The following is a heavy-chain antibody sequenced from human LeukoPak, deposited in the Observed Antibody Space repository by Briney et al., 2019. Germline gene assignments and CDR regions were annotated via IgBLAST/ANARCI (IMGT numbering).Heavy chain of an antibody. J-gene: IGHJ4*02. D-gene: IGHD2-15*01. V-gene: IGHV4-34*01. CDR3: ARGGCSGGSCYYYFDY. Sequence: SETLSLTCAVYGGSFSGFYWSWIRQPPGKGLEWIGEINHSGSTNYNPSLKSRVTISVDTSKNQFSLKLSSVTAADTAVYYCARGGCSGGSCYYYFDYWGQGTLVTVSS. CDR2: INHSGST. CDR1: GGSFSGFY.